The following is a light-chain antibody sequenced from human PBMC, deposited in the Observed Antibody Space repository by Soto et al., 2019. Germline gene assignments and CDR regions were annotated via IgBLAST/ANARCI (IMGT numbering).Light chain of an antibody. J-gene: IGKJ1*01. V-gene: IGKV1-5*01. CDR3: QQYNSYPWT. CDR2: DAS. CDR1: QSISSW. Sequence: DIQMTQSPSTLSASVGDRVTITCRASQSISSWLAWYQQKPGKAPKLLIYDASSLESGVPSRFSGSGSGTEFTLTISSLQPDDLETYYCQQYNSYPWTFGQGTKVEIK.